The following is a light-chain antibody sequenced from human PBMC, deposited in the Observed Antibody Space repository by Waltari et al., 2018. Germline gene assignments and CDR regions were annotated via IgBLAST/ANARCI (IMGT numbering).Light chain of an antibody. CDR2: EIS. J-gene: IGLJ1*01. CDR1: NSNVDFPHL. CDR3: CSFAGYGIYV. V-gene: IGLV2-23*02. Sequence: QSALTQPASVSGSPGQSITISCTPVNSNVDFPHLVSWYQHHPGRNPSLLIYEISPLPSGISNRFSGSKSGNTASLTISGLQPEDEADYFCCSFAGYGIYVFGSGTQVSVL.